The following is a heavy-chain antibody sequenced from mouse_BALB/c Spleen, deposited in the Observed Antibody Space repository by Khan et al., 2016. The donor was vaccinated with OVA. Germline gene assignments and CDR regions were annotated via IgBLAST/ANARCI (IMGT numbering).Heavy chain of an antibody. CDR2: IWSDGTI. J-gene: IGHJ4*01. V-gene: IGHV2-6-1*01. CDR3: DRKPSYHCDIMDN. D-gene: IGHD3-3*01. CDR1: GFSLTNYG. Sequence: QVQLKESGPGLVAPSQSLSITCTISGFSLTNYGVHWVRQPPGKGLEWLVVIWSDGTITYSSVLKSRLSISKDNSKSQVLLKMNSLQTDDTAMCYCDRKPSYHCDIMDNWGQGTSVTVSS.